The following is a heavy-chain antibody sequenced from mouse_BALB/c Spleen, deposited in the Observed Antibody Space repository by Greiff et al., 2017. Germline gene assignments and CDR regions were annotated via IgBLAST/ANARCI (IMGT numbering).Heavy chain of an antibody. CDR1: GFNIKDYY. CDR2: IDPENGNT. J-gene: IGHJ1*01. D-gene: IGHD1-1*02. Sequence: EVKLVESGAELVRPGALVKLSCKASGFNIKDYYMHWVKQRPEQGLEWIGWIDPENGNTIYDPKFQGKASITADTSSNTAYLQLSSLTSEDTAVYYCARYGYWYFDVWGAGTTVTVSS. CDR3: ARYGYWYFDV. V-gene: IGHV14-1*02.